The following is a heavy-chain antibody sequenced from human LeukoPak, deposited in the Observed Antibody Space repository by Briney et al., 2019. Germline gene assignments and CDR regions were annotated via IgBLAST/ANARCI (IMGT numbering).Heavy chain of an antibody. D-gene: IGHD3-10*01. CDR2: ISSSGITI. V-gene: IGHV3-11*01. CDR1: GFTFSDYY. J-gene: IGHJ4*02. CDR3: ASPNYYGSGSYYNGFDY. Sequence: RGGSLRLSCAASGFTFSDYYMSWIRQAPGKGLEWVSYISSSGITIHYAASVKGRFTLYRDTPKNSLYVQMNSLRAEDTAVYYCASPNYYGSGSYYNGFDYWGQGTLVTVSS.